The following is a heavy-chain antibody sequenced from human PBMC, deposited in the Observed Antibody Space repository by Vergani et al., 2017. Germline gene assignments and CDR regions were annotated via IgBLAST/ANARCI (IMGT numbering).Heavy chain of an antibody. J-gene: IGHJ6*02. CDR1: GYTFTDHY. Sequence: EVQLVQSGAEVKKPGATMKISCTVSGYTFTDHYMHWVKQAPGKGLEWMGFVDPEDGETIYAEKFKGRVTIAADTSTDTAHLELSSLRSEDTAVYYCATPQTVTTGGMEVWVQGTTVIVSS. V-gene: IGHV1-69-2*01. D-gene: IGHD4-17*01. CDR2: VDPEDGET. CDR3: ATPQTVTTGGMEV.